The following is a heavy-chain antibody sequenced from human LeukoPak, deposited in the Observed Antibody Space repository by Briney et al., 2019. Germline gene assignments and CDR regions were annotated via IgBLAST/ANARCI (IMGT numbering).Heavy chain of an antibody. CDR2: INPNSGGT. CDR1: GYTFTGYY. V-gene: IGHV1-2*04. Sequence: ASVKVSCKASGYTFTGYYMHWVRQAPGQGLEWMGWINPNSGGTNYAQKFQGWVTMTRDTSISTAYMELSRLRSDDTAVYYCARRGKYYYYYYMDVWGKGTTVTVSS. CDR3: ARRGKYYYYYYMDV. J-gene: IGHJ6*03. D-gene: IGHD4-23*01.